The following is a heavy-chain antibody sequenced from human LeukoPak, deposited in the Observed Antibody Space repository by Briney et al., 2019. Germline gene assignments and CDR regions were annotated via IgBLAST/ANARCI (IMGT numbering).Heavy chain of an antibody. V-gene: IGHV4-39*07. CDR3: ARVDPSYYYDSSGSMYYFDY. J-gene: IGHJ4*02. CDR2: IYYSGST. D-gene: IGHD3-22*01. Sequence: AETLSLTCTVSGGSISSSSYYWGWIRQPPGKGLEWIGSIYYSGSTYYNPSLKSRVTISVDTSKNQFSLKLSSVTAADTAVYYCARVDPSYYYDSSGSMYYFDYWGQGTLVTVSS. CDR1: GGSISSSSYY.